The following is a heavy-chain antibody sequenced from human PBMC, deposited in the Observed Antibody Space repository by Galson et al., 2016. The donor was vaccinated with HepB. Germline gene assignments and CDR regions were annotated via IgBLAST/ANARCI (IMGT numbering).Heavy chain of an antibody. CDR1: GFTFNDYG. CDR2: VNWDGGAT. Sequence: SLRLSCAASGFTFNDYGMTWVRQAPGKGLEWVSGVNWDGGATGYADSVKGRFTISRDNVRDSLYLQMNSLRAEDTALYYCARGYCISTYCPPQSTHFDHWGQGALFTVSS. CDR3: ARGYCISTYCPPQSTHFDH. D-gene: IGHD2-2*01. V-gene: IGHV3-20*04. J-gene: IGHJ4*02.